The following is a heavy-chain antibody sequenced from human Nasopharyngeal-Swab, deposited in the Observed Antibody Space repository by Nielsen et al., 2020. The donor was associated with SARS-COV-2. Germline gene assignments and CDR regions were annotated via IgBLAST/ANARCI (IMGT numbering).Heavy chain of an antibody. CDR3: ARDPEGYCSGGSCNMFDY. CDR2: ISYDGSNK. Sequence: GGSLRLSCAASGFTFSSYAMHWVRQAPGKGREWVAVISYDGSNKFYADSVKGRFTISRDNSKNTLYLQMNSLRAEDTAVYYCARDPEGYCSGGSCNMFDYWGQGTLVTVSS. D-gene: IGHD2-15*01. V-gene: IGHV3-30-3*01. CDR1: GFTFSSYA. J-gene: IGHJ4*02.